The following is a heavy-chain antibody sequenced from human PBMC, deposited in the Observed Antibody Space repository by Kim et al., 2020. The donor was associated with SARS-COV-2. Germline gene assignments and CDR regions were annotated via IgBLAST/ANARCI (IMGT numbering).Heavy chain of an antibody. D-gene: IGHD5-18*01. V-gene: IGHV3-9*01. Sequence: GGSLRLSCAASGFTFDDYAMHWVRQAPGKGLEWVSGISWNSGSIGYADSVKGRFTISRDNAKNSLYLQMNSLRAEDTALYYCAKLGPRGYSYGYFDYWGQGTLVTVSS. CDR3: AKLGPRGYSYGYFDY. J-gene: IGHJ4*02. CDR1: GFTFDDYA. CDR2: ISWNSGSI.